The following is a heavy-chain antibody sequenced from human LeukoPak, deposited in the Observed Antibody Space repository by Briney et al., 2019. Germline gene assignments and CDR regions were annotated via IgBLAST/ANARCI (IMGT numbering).Heavy chain of an antibody. CDR3: ATHKGISLPGARAFDM. J-gene: IGHJ3*02. D-gene: IGHD2/OR15-2a*01. Sequence: SETLSLTCTVSGGSISSYYWSWIRQTPGKGQEWIGSISYSGSTYWNPSLKSRVTISVDTSKNQFSLKVSSVTAADTALYYCATHKGISLPGARAFDMWGQGTMVTVSS. V-gene: IGHV4-59*05. CDR2: ISYSGST. CDR1: GGSISSYY.